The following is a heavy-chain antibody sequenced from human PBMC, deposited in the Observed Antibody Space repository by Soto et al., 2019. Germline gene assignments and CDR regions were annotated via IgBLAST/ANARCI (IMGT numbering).Heavy chain of an antibody. CDR3: ARDHDYSYFDY. V-gene: IGHV4-61*01. CDR2: IYYSGST. D-gene: IGHD4-17*01. Sequence: QVQLQESGPGLVKPSETLSLTCTVSGGSVSSGSYYWSWIRQPPGKGLEWIGYIYYSGSTNYNPSLRSRVTILVDTSKNQFPLKLSSVTAADTAVYYCARDHDYSYFDYWGQGTLVTVSS. J-gene: IGHJ4*02. CDR1: GGSVSSGSYY.